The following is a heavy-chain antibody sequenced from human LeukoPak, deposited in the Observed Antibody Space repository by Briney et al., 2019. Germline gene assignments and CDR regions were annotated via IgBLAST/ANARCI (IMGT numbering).Heavy chain of an antibody. CDR2: MSGGGETR. J-gene: IGHJ4*02. CDR1: GXTFSLYE. CDR3: ARAAGIAVAGFDY. Sequence: PGGSLRLSCAASGXTFSLYEMNWVRQAPVKGLEWVSYMSGGGETRYYADSVKGRFTISRDNGKNSLYLQMNSLRAEDTAVYYCARAAGIAVAGFDYWGQGNLVTVSS. V-gene: IGHV3-48*03. D-gene: IGHD6-19*01.